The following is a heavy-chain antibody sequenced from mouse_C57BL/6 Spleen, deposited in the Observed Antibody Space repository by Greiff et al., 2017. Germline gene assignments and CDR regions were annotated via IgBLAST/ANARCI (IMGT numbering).Heavy chain of an antibody. Sequence: EVQLQQSGPVLVKPGASVKMSCKASGYTFTDYYMNWVKQSHGKSLEWIGVINPYNGGTSYNQKFKGKATLTVDKSSSTAYMELNSLTSEDSAVYYCARLGLRRGGYFDVWGTGTTVTVSS. CDR2: INPYNGGT. D-gene: IGHD2-4*01. CDR3: ARLGLRRGGYFDV. J-gene: IGHJ1*03. V-gene: IGHV1-19*01. CDR1: GYTFTDYY.